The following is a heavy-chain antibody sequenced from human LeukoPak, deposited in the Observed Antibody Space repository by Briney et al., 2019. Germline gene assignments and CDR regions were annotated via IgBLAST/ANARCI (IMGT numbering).Heavy chain of an antibody. J-gene: IGHJ6*02. V-gene: IGHV6-1*01. CDR1: GDRVSSNSDA. CDR2: TYYRCYRYN. D-gene: IGHD2-2*01. Sequence: SQTLSITRAISGDRVSSNSDAWNWISQSPARGLELLGRTYYRCYRYNDYAVSVKSRITINPDTSKNQFSLQLNSVTPEDTAVYYCARAAASVSRWPVTYYGMDVWGQGTTVTVSS. CDR3: ARAAASVSRWPVTYYGMDV.